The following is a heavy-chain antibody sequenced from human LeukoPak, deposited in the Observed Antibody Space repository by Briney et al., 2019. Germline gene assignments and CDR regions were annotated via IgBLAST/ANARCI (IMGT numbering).Heavy chain of an antibody. D-gene: IGHD2-2*01. CDR2: IYPGDSDT. CDR3: ARGGGVVVPAAMDWFDP. Sequence: GESLQISCQGSGYSFTSYWIGWVRPMPGKGLEWMGIIYPGDSDTRYSPSFQGQVTISADKSINTAYLQWSSLKASDTAMYYCARGGGVVVPAAMDWFDPWGQGTLVTVSS. CDR1: GYSFTSYW. J-gene: IGHJ5*02. V-gene: IGHV5-51*01.